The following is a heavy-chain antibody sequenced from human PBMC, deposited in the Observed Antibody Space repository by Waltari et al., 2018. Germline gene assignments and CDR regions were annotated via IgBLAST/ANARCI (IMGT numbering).Heavy chain of an antibody. CDR2: IHVGNGNT. V-gene: IGHV1-3*01. Sequence: QVYLVQSGAEVKKPGASVKVSWKASGYPFTKSSLHWVRQAPGQGLEWMGWIHVGNGNTKYSKKCQVRLTISKDTSATTVYMELSSLTSEDTAVYYWAKTQYDFWSAYFDYWGQGTLVTVSS. D-gene: IGHD3-3*01. CDR3: AKTQYDFWSAYFDY. J-gene: IGHJ4*02. CDR1: GYPFTKSS.